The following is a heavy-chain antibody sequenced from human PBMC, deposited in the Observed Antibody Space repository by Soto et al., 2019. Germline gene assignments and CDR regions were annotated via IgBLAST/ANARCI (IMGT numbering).Heavy chain of an antibody. V-gene: IGHV4-34*01. J-gene: IGHJ5*02. D-gene: IGHD2-2*01. CDR1: GGSFSGYY. CDR2: INHSGST. CDR3: ASTDIVVVPANNWFDP. Sequence: PSETLSLTCAVYGGSFSGYYWSWIRQPPGKGLEWIGEINHSGSTNYNPSLKSRVTISVDTSKNQFSLKLSSVTAADTAVYYCASTDIVVVPANNWFDPWGQGTLVIVSS.